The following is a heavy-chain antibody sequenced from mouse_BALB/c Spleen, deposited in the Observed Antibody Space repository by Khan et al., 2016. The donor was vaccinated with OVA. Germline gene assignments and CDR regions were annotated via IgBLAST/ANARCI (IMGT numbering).Heavy chain of an antibody. CDR1: GYTFTTYI. CDR3: ARGYYGSSYGGY. D-gene: IGHD1-1*01. CDR2: INPYNGDS. J-gene: IGHJ2*01. Sequence: VQLQQSGPDLVKPGASVKMSCKASGYTFTTYIIHWVNQKPGQGLEWIGFINPYNGDSKYNEKFKGKATLTSDKSSSTAYMELSSLTSEDSAVYYCARGYYGSSYGGYWGQGTTLTVSS. V-gene: IGHV1S136*01.